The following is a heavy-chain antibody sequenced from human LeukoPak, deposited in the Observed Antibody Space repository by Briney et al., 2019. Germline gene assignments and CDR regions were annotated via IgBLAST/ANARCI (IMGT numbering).Heavy chain of an antibody. CDR3: ARESRSLIDY. J-gene: IGHJ4*02. Sequence: GGSLRLSCAASGFTFSSYSMNWVRQAPGKGLEWVSSISSSSSYIYYADSVKGRFTISRDNAKNSLYLQVNSLRAEDTAVYYCARESRSLIDYWGQGTLVTVSS. CDR2: ISSSSSYI. V-gene: IGHV3-21*01. CDR1: GFTFSSYS. D-gene: IGHD3-9*01.